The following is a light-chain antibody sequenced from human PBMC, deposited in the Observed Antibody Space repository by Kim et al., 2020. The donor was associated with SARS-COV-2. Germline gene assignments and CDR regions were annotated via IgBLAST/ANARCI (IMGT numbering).Light chain of an antibody. CDR2: GDK. Sequence: ALGQTVTITCQGDSRRGYYASWFRQKSGKAPILVIYGDKNRPSGIPDRFSGSGSGNTASLTITGAQAKDEADYYCNSRDSSGNHVLFGGGTQLTVL. V-gene: IGLV3-19*01. J-gene: IGLJ3*02. CDR3: NSRDSSGNHVL. CDR1: SRRGYY.